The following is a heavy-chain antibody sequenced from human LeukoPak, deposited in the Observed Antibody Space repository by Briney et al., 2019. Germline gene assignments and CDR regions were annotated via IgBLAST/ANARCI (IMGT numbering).Heavy chain of an antibody. CDR1: AGTFSSYA. V-gene: IGHV1-69*01. CDR2: IIPIFGTA. J-gene: IGHJ4*02. Sequence: SVKLSCKASAGTFSSYAISWMRQPPGQGLESKGGIIPIFGTANYAQKFQGRVTITADESTSTAYMELSSLRSEDTAVYYCARGRQHIVVVTAFDYWGQGTLVTASS. CDR3: ARGRQHIVVVTAFDY. D-gene: IGHD2-21*02.